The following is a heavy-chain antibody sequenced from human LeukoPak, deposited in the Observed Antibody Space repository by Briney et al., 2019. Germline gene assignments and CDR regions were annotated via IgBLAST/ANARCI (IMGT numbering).Heavy chain of an antibody. J-gene: IGHJ4*02. D-gene: IGHD6-19*01. V-gene: IGHV3-7*01. CDR3: ARDGWYRDGFDY. CDR2: IKQDESEK. CDR1: GFAFSSYW. Sequence: GGSLRLSCAASGFAFSSYWMSWVRQAPGKGLEWVANIKQDESEKYHVDSVKGRFTISRDNAKNSLYLQMNSLRAEDTAIYYCARDGWYRDGFDYWGQGTLVPVSS.